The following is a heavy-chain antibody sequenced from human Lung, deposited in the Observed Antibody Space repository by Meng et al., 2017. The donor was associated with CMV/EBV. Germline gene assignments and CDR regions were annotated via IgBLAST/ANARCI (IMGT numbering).Heavy chain of an antibody. V-gene: IGHV3-30-3*01. CDR3: VRGQLFCSGGSCYQHFDP. J-gene: IGHJ5*02. CDR1: GFTFSSFA. D-gene: IGHD2-15*01. Sequence: PRPAPGFTFSSFAMHWVRQAPGKGLEWVAVISHNGFNEYYADSVKGRFTISRDNSKNTLSLQMNSLRAEDTALYCCVRGQLFCSGGSCYQHFDPXGQGXLVTVSS. CDR2: ISHNGFNE.